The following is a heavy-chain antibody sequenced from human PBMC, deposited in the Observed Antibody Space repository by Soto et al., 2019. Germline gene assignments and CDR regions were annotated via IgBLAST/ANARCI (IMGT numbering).Heavy chain of an antibody. J-gene: IGHJ5*02. Sequence: ASVKVSCKASGYTFTSYAIHWVRQAPGQRLEWMGWINAGNGNTKYSQKFQGRVTITGDTSASTAYMELSSLRSEDTAVYYCARVAAAGIVGWFDPWGQGTLVTVSS. D-gene: IGHD6-13*01. V-gene: IGHV1-3*01. CDR2: INAGNGNT. CDR3: ARVAAAGIVGWFDP. CDR1: GYTFTSYA.